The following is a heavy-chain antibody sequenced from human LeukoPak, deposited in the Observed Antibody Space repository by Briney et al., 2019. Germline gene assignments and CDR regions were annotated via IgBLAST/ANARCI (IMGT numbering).Heavy chain of an antibody. V-gene: IGHV3-30-3*01. CDR2: ISYDGSNK. Sequence: GRSLRLSCAASGFTFSSYAMHWVRQAPGKGLEWVAVISYDGSNKYYADSVKGRFTISRDNSKNTLYLQMNSLRAEDTAVYYCARAAPNRYYGMDVWGQGTTVTVSS. CDR1: GFTFSSYA. CDR3: ARAAPNRYYGMDV. J-gene: IGHJ6*02.